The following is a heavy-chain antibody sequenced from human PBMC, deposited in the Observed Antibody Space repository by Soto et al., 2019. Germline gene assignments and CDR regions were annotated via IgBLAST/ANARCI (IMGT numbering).Heavy chain of an antibody. CDR3: TTDLQAYCDGTTCYAGNYYYDDMDV. CDR1: GFSFRNAW. CDR2: IKSQGDGGTR. D-gene: IGHD2-2*01. J-gene: IGHJ6*02. V-gene: IGHV3-15*01. Sequence: PVGSLRLSCAASGFSFRNAWMSWVRQAPGKGLEWVGHIKSQGDGGTRDYAAPVKGRFTISRDDSKNTLFLQMNSLKNEETAVYFCTTDLQAYCDGTTCYAGNYYYDDMDVWGQGTTVTVSS.